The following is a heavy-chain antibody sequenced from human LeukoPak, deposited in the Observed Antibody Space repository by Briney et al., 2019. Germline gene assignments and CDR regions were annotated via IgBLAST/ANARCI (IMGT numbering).Heavy chain of an antibody. CDR1: GFTFNNYA. CDR3: ARIPGAWWLHDY. J-gene: IGHJ4*02. V-gene: IGHV3-7*01. CDR2: IKQDGSEK. Sequence: GGSLRLSCAASGFTFNNYAMHWVRQAPGKGLEWVANIKQDGSEKNYVDSVKGRFTISRDNAKNSLYLQMNSLRAEDTAVYYCARIPGAWWLHDYWGQGTLVTVSS. D-gene: IGHD5-12*01.